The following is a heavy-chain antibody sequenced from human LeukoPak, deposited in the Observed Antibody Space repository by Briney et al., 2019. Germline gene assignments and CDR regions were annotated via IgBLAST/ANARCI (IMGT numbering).Heavy chain of an antibody. D-gene: IGHD5-12*01. V-gene: IGHV3-7*01. CDR2: IKQDGSEK. J-gene: IGHJ4*02. Sequence: GGSLRLSCAATGFTFSSYWMSWVRQAPGKGLEWVANIKQDGSEKYYVDSVKGRFTISRDNAKNSLYMQMNSLRAVDTAVYYCAREGRWLPNLDYWGQGTLVTVSS. CDR1: GFTFSSYW. CDR3: AREGRWLPNLDY.